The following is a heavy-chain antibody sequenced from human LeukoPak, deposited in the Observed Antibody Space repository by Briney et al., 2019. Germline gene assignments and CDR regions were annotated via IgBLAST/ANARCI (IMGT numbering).Heavy chain of an antibody. CDR1: GGSFSGYY. Sequence: PSETLSLTCAVYGGSFSGYYWSWIRQPPGKGLEWIGEINHIGSTNYNPSLRSRVTISLDTSKNQFSLNLSSVTVADTAVYYCARDRLSLGAFDIWAQGQRSSSLQ. J-gene: IGHJ3*02. D-gene: IGHD3-16*01. V-gene: IGHV4-34*01. CDR3: ARDRLSLGAFDI. CDR2: INHIGST.